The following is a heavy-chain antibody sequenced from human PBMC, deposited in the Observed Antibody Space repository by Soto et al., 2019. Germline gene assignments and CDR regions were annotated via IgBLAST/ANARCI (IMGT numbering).Heavy chain of an antibody. CDR2: IHYSGST. J-gene: IGHJ4*02. V-gene: IGHV4-30-4*01. D-gene: IGHD3-10*01. CDR3: ARSPKGLGNFDY. CDR1: GGSISSGGAYY. Sequence: QVQLQESGPGLVKPSQTLSLTCAVSGGSISSGGAYYWSWIRQSPGKGLEWIAYIHYSGSTYYNSSLKSRVTMSVDTAKNQFSLKVSSVTAADTAVYYCARSPKGLGNFDYWGQGTLVTVS.